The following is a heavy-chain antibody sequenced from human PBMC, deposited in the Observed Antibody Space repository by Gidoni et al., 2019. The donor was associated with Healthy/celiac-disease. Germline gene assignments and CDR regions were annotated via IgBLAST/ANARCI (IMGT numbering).Heavy chain of an antibody. Sequence: EVPLLESGGGLVQPGGSLRLSCAASGFTFTSYAMSWVRQAPGKGLEWVSAISGSGGRTYYAESVKGRFTISRDNSKNTLYLQMNSLRAEDTAVYYCATLSSTSSPLPLSNWGQGTLVTVSS. V-gene: IGHV3-23*01. CDR1: GFTFTSYA. CDR3: ATLSSTSSPLPLSN. J-gene: IGHJ4*02. CDR2: ISGSGGRT. D-gene: IGHD2-2*01.